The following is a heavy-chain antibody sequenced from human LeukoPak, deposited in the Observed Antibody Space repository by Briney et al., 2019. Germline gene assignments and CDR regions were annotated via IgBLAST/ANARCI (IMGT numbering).Heavy chain of an antibody. CDR2: IPYDGSNK. D-gene: IGHD6-6*01. Sequence: GGSLRLSCAASGFTFSSYAMHWVRQAPGKGLEWVAVIPYDGSNKYYADSVKGRFTISRDNSKNTLYLQMNSLRAEDTAVYYCARDRYSSSPTALSDYWGQGTLVTVSS. J-gene: IGHJ4*02. CDR3: ARDRYSSSPTALSDY. V-gene: IGHV3-30-3*01. CDR1: GFTFSSYA.